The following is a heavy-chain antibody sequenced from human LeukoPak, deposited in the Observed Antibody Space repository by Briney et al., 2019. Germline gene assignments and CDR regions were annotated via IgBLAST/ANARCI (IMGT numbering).Heavy chain of an antibody. Sequence: GGSLRLSCAASGFTFRSYSMNWVRQAPGKGLEWVSSISSGSTYMYYADSVKGRFTISRDNAQNSMYLQMNSLRAEDTAVYYCGRVGGRSKAAKGDALDIWGQGTMVTVSS. D-gene: IGHD6-6*01. CDR1: GFTFRSYS. CDR3: GRVGGRSKAAKGDALDI. CDR2: ISSGSTYM. V-gene: IGHV3-21*01. J-gene: IGHJ3*02.